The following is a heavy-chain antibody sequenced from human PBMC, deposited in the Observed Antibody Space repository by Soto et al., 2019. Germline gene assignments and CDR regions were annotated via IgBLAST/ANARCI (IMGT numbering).Heavy chain of an antibody. CDR1: GFTFSGYS. D-gene: IGHD1-1*01. V-gene: IGHV3-21*01. J-gene: IGHJ4*02. CDR3: AREPPVGRPNFFDY. CDR2: IDSSSKYI. Sequence: GGSLRLSCAASGFTFSGYSMIWVRQAPGKGLEWVSAIDSSSKYIYIADSVKGRFTVSRDNAKNSLYLQMNSLRAEDTAVYYCAREPPVGRPNFFDYWGQGTLVTVSS.